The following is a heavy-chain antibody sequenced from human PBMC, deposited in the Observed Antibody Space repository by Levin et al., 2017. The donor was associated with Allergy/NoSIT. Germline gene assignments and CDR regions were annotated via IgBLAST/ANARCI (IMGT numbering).Heavy chain of an antibody. CDR3: ARDREYFDWLSPRAHLDY. Sequence: ASVKVSCKASGYTFTSYGISWVRQAPGQGLEWMGWISAYNGNTNYAQKLQGRVTMTTDTSTSTAYMELRSLRSDDTAVYYCARDREYFDWLSPRAHLDYWGQGTLVTVSS. D-gene: IGHD3-9*01. CDR1: GYTFTSYG. CDR2: ISAYNGNT. J-gene: IGHJ4*02. V-gene: IGHV1-18*01.